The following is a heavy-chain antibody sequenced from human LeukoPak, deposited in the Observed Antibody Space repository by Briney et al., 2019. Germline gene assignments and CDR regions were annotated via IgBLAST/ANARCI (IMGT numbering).Heavy chain of an antibody. V-gene: IGHV3-23*01. J-gene: IGHJ4*02. CDR1: GFTFSSYA. D-gene: IGHD2-15*01. CDR3: ASRHCSGGGCYFAGADPFDY. Sequence: TGGSLRLSCAASGFTFSSYAMSWVRQAPGKGLEWVSAISGSGGSTYYADSVKGRFTISRDNSKNTLYLQMNSLRAEDTAVYFCASRHCSGGGCYFAGADPFDYWGQGTLVTVSS. CDR2: ISGSGGST.